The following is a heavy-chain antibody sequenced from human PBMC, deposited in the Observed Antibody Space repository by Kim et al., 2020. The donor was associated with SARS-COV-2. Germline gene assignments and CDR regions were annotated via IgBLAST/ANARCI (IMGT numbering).Heavy chain of an antibody. CDR1: GFTFSSYS. J-gene: IGHJ4*02. Sequence: GGSLRLSCAASGFTFSSYSMNWVRQAPGKGLEWVSYISSSSSTIYYADSVKGRFTISRDNAKNSLYLQMNSLRDEDTAVYYCAIASYYDYVWGSAYDYWGQGTPVTVSS. V-gene: IGHV3-48*02. D-gene: IGHD3-16*01. CDR3: AIASYYDYVWGSAYDY. CDR2: ISSSSSTI.